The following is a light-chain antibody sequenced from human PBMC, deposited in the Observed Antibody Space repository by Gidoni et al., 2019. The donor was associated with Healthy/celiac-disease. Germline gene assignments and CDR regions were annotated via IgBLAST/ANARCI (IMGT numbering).Light chain of an antibody. J-gene: IGLJ2*01. CDR3: QSYDSSLGRV. V-gene: IGLV1-40*01. CDR2: GNS. CDR1: SSNIGAGYD. Sequence: QPVLTQPPSVSGAPGQRVTISCTGSSSNIGAGYDVHWYQQLPETAPKLLIYGNSNRPSGVPDRFSGSKSGTSASLAITGLQAEDEADYYCQSYDSSLGRVFGGGTKLTVL.